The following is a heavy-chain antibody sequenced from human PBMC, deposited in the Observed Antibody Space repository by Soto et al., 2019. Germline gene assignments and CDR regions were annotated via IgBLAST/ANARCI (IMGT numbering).Heavy chain of an antibody. D-gene: IGHD5-18*01. CDR2: ISAYNGNT. CDR3: ARGAFKYSYGTFDI. Sequence: AASVKVSCKASGYTFTSYGISWVRQAPGQGLEWMGWISAYNGNTNYAQKLQGRVTMTTDTSTSTAYMELRSLRSDDTAVYYCARGAFKYSYGTFDIWGQGTMVTVSS. V-gene: IGHV1-18*01. J-gene: IGHJ3*02. CDR1: GYTFTSYG.